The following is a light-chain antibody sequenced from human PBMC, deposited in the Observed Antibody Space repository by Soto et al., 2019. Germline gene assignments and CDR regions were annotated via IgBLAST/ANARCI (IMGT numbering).Light chain of an antibody. Sequence: QSARTQPACVSGSPGQSITIPCTGTSSDVGGYNYVSWYQQHPGKAPKLMIYEVSNRPSGVSNRFSGSKSGNTASLTISGLQAEDEADYYCSSYTSSSTYVFGTGTKVTVL. CDR3: SSYTSSSTYV. J-gene: IGLJ1*01. CDR2: EVS. V-gene: IGLV2-14*01. CDR1: SSDVGGYNY.